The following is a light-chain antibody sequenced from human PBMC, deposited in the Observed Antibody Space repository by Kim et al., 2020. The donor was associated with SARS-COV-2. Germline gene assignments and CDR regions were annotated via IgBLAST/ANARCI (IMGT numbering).Light chain of an antibody. CDR3: QQRGNWPPALT. Sequence: PGASATRSCRARRNVGISLAWYQQTAGQAPRLLIYDAAIRAAGIPDRFSGSGSGTDFTLTIGSLAPEDFAVYYCQQRGNWPPALTFGGGTKVDIK. V-gene: IGKV3-11*01. CDR2: DAA. CDR1: RNVGIS. J-gene: IGKJ4*01.